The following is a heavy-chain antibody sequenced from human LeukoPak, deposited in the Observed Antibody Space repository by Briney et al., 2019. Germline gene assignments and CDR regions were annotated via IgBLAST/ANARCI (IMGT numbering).Heavy chain of an antibody. CDR1: GGSISSYY. V-gene: IGHV4-59*01. Sequence: SETLSLTCTVSGGSISSYYWSWIRQPPGKGLEWIGYIYYSGSTNYNPSLKSRVTISVDTSKNQFSLKLSTVTAADTAVYYCASRNRVAGFFNYWGQGTLVTVSS. D-gene: IGHD6-19*01. CDR3: ASRNRVAGFFNY. CDR2: IYYSGST. J-gene: IGHJ4*02.